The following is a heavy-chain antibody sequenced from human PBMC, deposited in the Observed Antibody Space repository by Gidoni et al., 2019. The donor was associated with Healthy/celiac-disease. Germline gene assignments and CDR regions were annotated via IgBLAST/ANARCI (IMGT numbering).Heavy chain of an antibody. D-gene: IGHD6-25*01. V-gene: IGHV3-30*18. CDR3: AKGRSELGYFQH. Sequence: QVQLVESGAGVVQPGRSLRLSCAACGITFSRYGLHWVRPGPGKGLEWVAVISYDGRNKYYADSVKGRFTISRDNSKNTLYLQMNSLRAEDTAVYYCAKGRSELGYFQHWGQGTLVTVSS. J-gene: IGHJ1*01. CDR2: ISYDGRNK. CDR1: GITFSRYG.